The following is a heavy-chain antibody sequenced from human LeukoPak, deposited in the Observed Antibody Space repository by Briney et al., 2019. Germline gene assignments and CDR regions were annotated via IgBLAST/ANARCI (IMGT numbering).Heavy chain of an antibody. Sequence: SETLSLTCTVSGGSISSYYWSWIRQPAGKGLGWIGRIYTSGSTNYNPSLKSRVTMSVDTSKNQFSLKLSSVTAADTAVYYCARDLVSSGVVAERSAFDIWGQGTMVTVSS. V-gene: IGHV4-4*07. D-gene: IGHD2-8*01. CDR1: GGSISSYY. CDR3: ARDLVSSGVVAERSAFDI. J-gene: IGHJ3*02. CDR2: IYTSGST.